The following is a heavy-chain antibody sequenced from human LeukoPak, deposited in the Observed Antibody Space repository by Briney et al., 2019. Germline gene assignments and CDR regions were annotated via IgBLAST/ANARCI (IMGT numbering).Heavy chain of an antibody. CDR1: GFTFSSYS. D-gene: IGHD3-22*01. V-gene: IGHV3-48*01. CDR2: INTGSSTI. CDR3: ARAPWHYDSSGYAIGVYFDS. Sequence: GGSLRLSCAASGFTFSSYSMNWVRQGPGKGPEWVSYINTGSSTIYYADSVKGRFTISRDNAKNSLYLQMNSLRAEDTAVYYCARAPWHYDSSGYAIGVYFDSWVQGTLVTVSS. J-gene: IGHJ4*02.